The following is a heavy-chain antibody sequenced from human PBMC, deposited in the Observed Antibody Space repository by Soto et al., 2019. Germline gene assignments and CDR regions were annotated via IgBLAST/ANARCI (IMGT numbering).Heavy chain of an antibody. V-gene: IGHV4-30-2*01. J-gene: IGHJ5*02. CDR3: ARGINYYDSSGDSWFDP. CDR2: IYHTGTT. D-gene: IGHD3-22*01. Sequence: SETLSLTCTVSGVSINSGDYSWTWIRQPPGKGLEWIGYIYHTGTTYYNMSLKSRVTISVDRSKNQFSLKLSSVTAADTAVYYCARGINYYDSSGDSWFDPWGQGTLVTVS. CDR1: GVSINSGDYS.